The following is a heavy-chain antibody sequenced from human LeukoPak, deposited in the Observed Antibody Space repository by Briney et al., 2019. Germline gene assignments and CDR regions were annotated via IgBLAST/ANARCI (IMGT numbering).Heavy chain of an antibody. CDR1: GGTFSSYT. CDR2: IIPIFGTA. Sequence: ASVKVSCKASGGTFSSYTISWVRQAPGQGLEWVGGIIPIFGTANYAQKFQGRVTITADESTSTAYMELSSLRSEDTAVYYCARHGGNLYYYYGMDVWGQGTTVTVSS. V-gene: IGHV1-69*13. CDR3: ARHGGNLYYYYGMDV. J-gene: IGHJ6*02. D-gene: IGHD4-23*01.